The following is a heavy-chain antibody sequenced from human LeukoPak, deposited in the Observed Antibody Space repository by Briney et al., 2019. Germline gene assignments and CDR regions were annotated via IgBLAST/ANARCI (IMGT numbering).Heavy chain of an antibody. Sequence: SETLSLTCAVSGGSFSGYYWSWIRQPPGKGLEWIGEINHSGSTNYNPSLKSRVTISVDTSKNQFSLKLSSVTAADTAVYYCARGPNYGGNSKDFDYWGQGTLVTVSS. CDR1: GGSFSGYY. CDR3: ARGPNYGGNSKDFDY. V-gene: IGHV4-34*01. CDR2: INHSGST. J-gene: IGHJ4*02. D-gene: IGHD4-23*01.